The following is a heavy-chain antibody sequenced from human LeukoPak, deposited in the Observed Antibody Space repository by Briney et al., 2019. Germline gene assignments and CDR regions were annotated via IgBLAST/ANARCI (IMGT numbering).Heavy chain of an antibody. J-gene: IGHJ6*02. CDR3: ARDSLREWFGVYGMDV. V-gene: IGHV3-53*01. CDR2: IYSGGTT. CDR1: GLTVSSNY. D-gene: IGHD3-10*01. Sequence: GGSLRLSCAASGLTVSSNYLTWVRQAPGKGLEWVSSIYSGGTTHYADSVKGRFTISRDHSKSTVYLQMNSLRAEDTAVYYCARDSLREWFGVYGMDVWGQGTTVTVSS.